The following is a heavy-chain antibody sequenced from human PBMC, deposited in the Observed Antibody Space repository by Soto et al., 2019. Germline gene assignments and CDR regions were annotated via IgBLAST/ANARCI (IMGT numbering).Heavy chain of an antibody. CDR3: ATDLNWKQY. V-gene: IGHV3-7*04. CDR1: GFTFGTYW. J-gene: IGHJ4*02. Sequence: EVQLVESVAGLVQPGGSLKLSCAASGFTFGTYWMTWVRQAPGKGMECVGNIKPDGSERYYVDSVKGRFTISGDNAKHALYLHTIVLRGENTAVYYCATDLNWKQYWCQGNLVSVSS. D-gene: IGHD1-20*01. CDR2: IKPDGSER.